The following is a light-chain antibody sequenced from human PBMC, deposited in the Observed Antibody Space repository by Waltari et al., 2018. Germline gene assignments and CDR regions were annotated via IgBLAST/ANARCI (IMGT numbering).Light chain of an antibody. V-gene: IGLV3-21*02. CDR2: NDD. CDR3: QVWHYSGEDVWV. J-gene: IGLJ3*02. Sequence: SYVLTQPPSVSVAPGHTARISCGGNNIGSRSVHWYQQKPGQAPVGVVYNDDARPPGSPARFSGSNAGSTATLTISGVEAGGEAAYYCQVWHYSGEDVWVFGGGTKLTVL. CDR1: NIGSRS.